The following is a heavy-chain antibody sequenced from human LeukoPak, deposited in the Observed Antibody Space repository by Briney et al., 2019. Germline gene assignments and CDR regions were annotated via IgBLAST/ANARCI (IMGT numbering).Heavy chain of an antibody. CDR1: GFTFSSYS. J-gene: IGHJ4*02. Sequence: PGGSLRLSCAASGFTFSSYSMNWVRQAPGKGLEWVSSISSSSSYIYYADSVKGRFTISRDNAKNSLYLQMNSLRAEDTAVYYCARDSRIAVAANDYWGQGTLVTVSS. CDR3: ARDSRIAVAANDY. D-gene: IGHD6-19*01. CDR2: ISSSSSYI. V-gene: IGHV3-21*01.